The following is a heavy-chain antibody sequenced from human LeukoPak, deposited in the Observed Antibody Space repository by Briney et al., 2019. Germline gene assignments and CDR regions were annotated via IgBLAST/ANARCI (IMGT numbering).Heavy chain of an antibody. J-gene: IGHJ3*02. D-gene: IGHD3-10*01. Sequence: GGSLRLSCSAPGFTFISYAMHWVRQAPGKGLEYVSGITSNGDSTYYADSVRGRFTISRDNSKNTLYLQMTSLRAEDTAVYYCVKDGFGHLFYGFDIWGQGTMVTVSS. CDR3: VKDGFGHLFYGFDI. CDR2: ITSNGDST. V-gene: IGHV3-64D*06. CDR1: GFTFISYA.